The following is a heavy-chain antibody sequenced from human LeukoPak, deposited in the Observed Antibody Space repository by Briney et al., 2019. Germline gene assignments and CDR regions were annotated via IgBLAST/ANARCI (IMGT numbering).Heavy chain of an antibody. V-gene: IGHV1-18*01. CDR3: ARGPHERSGYPDD. CDR2: ISAFTGNT. Sequence: ASVKVSCKTSDYSFSSYGFTWVRQAPGQGLEWMGWISAFTGNTTYAQKFQGRVTMTTDSTSSTAYMELRSLTSDDTAVYYCARGPHERSGYPDDWGQGTLVTVSS. CDR1: DYSFSSYG. D-gene: IGHD3-22*01. J-gene: IGHJ4*02.